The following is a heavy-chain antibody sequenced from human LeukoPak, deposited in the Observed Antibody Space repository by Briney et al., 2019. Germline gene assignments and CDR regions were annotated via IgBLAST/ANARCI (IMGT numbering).Heavy chain of an antibody. J-gene: IGHJ4*02. CDR2: ISGSSSTI. D-gene: IGHD5-12*01. CDR1: GFTFSSYT. CDR3: ARNPTTIDSNLDH. Sequence: PGGSLRLSCAASGFTFSSYTMNWVRQAPGKGLEWVSYISGSSSTIYNADSVKGRFTISRDNAKNSLYLQMNSRRAEDTAVYYCARNPTTIDSNLDHWGQGTLVTVSS. V-gene: IGHV3-48*01.